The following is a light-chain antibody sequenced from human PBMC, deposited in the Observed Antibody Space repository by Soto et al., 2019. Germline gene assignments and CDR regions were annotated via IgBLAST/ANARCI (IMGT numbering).Light chain of an antibody. V-gene: IGKV1-5*03. J-gene: IGKJ1*01. CDR3: QQYNSYPT. Sequence: DIQMTQSPSTLSASVGDRVTITCRASQSISSWLAWYQQKPGKAPKLLIYKASSLESGVPSRVSGSGSGTELTLTISSLQPDDFATYYCQQYNSYPTFGQGTKVEIK. CDR1: QSISSW. CDR2: KAS.